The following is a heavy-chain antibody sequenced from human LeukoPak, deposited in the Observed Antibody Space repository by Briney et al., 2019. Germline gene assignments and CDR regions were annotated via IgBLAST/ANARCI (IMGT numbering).Heavy chain of an antibody. CDR3: ARVRYCSGGSCHSGGWFDP. V-gene: IGHV4-34*01. CDR1: GGSFSGYY. CDR2: INHSGST. Sequence: SETLSLTCAVYGGSFSGYYWSWIRQPPGKGLEWIGEINHSGSTNYNPSLKSRVTISVDTSKNQFSLKLSSVTAADTAVYYCARVRYCSGGSCHSGGWFDPWGQGTLVTVSS. J-gene: IGHJ5*02. D-gene: IGHD2-15*01.